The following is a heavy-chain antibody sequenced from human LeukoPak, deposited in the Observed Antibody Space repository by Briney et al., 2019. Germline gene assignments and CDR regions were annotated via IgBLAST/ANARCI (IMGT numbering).Heavy chain of an antibody. J-gene: IGHJ4*02. V-gene: IGHV4-39*01. CDR2: IYYPGST. CDR3: ARHVYTYGELPYYFDY. CDR1: GGSISNSNCY. D-gene: IGHD1-26*01. Sequence: PSETLSLTCSVSGGSISNSNCYWGWIRQPPGKGLEWIASIYYPGSTYYNPSLKSRVTISVDTAKNQFSLRLSSVTAADTAMFYCARHVYTYGELPYYFDYWGQGTLVSVSS.